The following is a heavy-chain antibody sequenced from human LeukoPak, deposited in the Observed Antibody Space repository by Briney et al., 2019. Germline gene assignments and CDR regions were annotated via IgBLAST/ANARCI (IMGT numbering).Heavy chain of an antibody. CDR3: TTHDPRGGPPFYFDH. J-gene: IGHJ4*02. CDR1: GHTLHELR. Sequence: ASVKVSCMVSGHTLHELRIHWVRQAPGKGLVWMGGFDPEDHATYYAQNFQGRVTMTEGTSTAYMELTSLTVEDTAVYYCTTHDPRGGPPFYFDHWGQGTPVTVSS. CDR2: FDPEDHAT. V-gene: IGHV1-24*01. D-gene: IGHD3-10*01.